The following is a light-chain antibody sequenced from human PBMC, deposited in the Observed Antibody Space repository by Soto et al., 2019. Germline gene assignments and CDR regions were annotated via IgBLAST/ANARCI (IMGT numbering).Light chain of an antibody. CDR1: QGISNY. CDR3: QKYNSAPRT. V-gene: IGKV1-27*01. CDR2: AAS. J-gene: IGKJ1*01. Sequence: DIQMTQSPSSLSASVEDTVTITCRASQGISNYLAGYQQKPGKVPKLLIYAASTLQSGVPSRFSGSGSGTDFTLTISSLQPEDVATYYCQKYNSAPRTFGQGTKVEIK.